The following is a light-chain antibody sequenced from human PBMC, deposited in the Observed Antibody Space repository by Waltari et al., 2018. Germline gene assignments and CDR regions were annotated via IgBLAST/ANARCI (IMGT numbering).Light chain of an antibody. CDR2: AVN. V-gene: IGLV2-23*02. Sequence: QSALTQPASVSGSPGQSITISCTGTSSDVGKYKRFPLYQQHPGKAPKLMIYAVNKRPSGVSDRFSGSKSGDMASLTISGLQPEDEAEYFCSSYAGSSKGVFGGGTKVTVL. J-gene: IGLJ2*01. CDR1: SSDVGKYKR. CDR3: SSYAGSSKGV.